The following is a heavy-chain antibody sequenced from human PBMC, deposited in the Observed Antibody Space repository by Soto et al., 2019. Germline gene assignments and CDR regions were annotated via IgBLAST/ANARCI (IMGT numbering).Heavy chain of an antibody. CDR2: ISTYNGNT. D-gene: IGHD4-17*01. J-gene: IGHJ6*03. CDR3: ARTTVTASYYYMDV. Sequence: QVQLVQSGAEVKQPGASVKVYCKASGYPFTNYGFTWVRQAPGLGLEWLGWISTYNGNTKYAQKVQGRLTMTTDTSTSTANMELTSLRSDDTALYYCARTTVTASYYYMDVWGKGSTVTVSS. CDR1: GYPFTNYG. V-gene: IGHV1-18*01.